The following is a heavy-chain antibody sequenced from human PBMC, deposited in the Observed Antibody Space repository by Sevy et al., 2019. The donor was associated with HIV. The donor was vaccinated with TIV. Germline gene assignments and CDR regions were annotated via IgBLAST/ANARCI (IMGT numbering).Heavy chain of an antibody. CDR1: GFTFGDYA. V-gene: IGHV3-49*03. J-gene: IGHJ4*02. CDR3: TRPLATADTPEYFFDY. D-gene: IGHD5-12*01. Sequence: GGSLRLSCTSSGFTFGDYAMSWFRQAPGKGLEWVAFIRRNSHEPYGGTTEYAASVKGRFTISRDDSKSIAYLQTNSLKTEDTAVYYCTRPLATADTPEYFFDYWGQGILVTVSS. CDR2: IRRNSHEPYGGTT.